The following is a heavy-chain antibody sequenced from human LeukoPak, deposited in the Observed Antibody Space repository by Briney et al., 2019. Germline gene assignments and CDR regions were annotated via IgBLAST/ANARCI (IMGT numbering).Heavy chain of an antibody. CDR1: GFPFSSYA. CDR3: AKSDYYDECGHPSSFEY. Sequence: GESLRLSCAASGFPFSSYAMSWVRQPPGKGLEWVSGVSGSGDTTYYADSVKGRFTISRDNSKNTLYLQMDSLRAEDAAVYYCAKSDYYDECGHPSSFEYWGQGTLVTVSS. CDR2: VSGSGDTT. D-gene: IGHD3-16*01. J-gene: IGHJ4*02. V-gene: IGHV3-23*01.